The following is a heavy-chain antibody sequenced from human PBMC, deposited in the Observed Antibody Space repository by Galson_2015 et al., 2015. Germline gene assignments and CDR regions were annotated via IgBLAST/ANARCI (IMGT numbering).Heavy chain of an antibody. CDR3: AKDLSPTVTTHRVAFDI. J-gene: IGHJ3*02. Sequence: SLRLSCAASGFTFDDYAIHWVRQAPGKGLEWVSGISWNSGSIGYADSVKGRFTISRDNAKNSLYLQMNSLRAEDTALYYCAKDLSPTVTTHRVAFDIWGQGTMVTVSS. CDR1: GFTFDDYA. CDR2: ISWNSGSI. V-gene: IGHV3-9*01. D-gene: IGHD4-17*01.